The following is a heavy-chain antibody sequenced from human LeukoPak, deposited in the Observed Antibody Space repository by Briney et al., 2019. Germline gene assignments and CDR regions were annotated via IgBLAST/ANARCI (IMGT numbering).Heavy chain of an antibody. V-gene: IGHV1-18*01. J-gene: IGHJ4*02. CDR2: ISAYNGNT. D-gene: IGHD3-22*01. CDR3: ARADSSGYYYHFDY. CDR1: GYTFTNYG. Sequence: GASVKVSCKASGYTFTNYGISWVRQAPGQGLEWMGWISAYNGNTNYAQKLQGRVTMTTDTSTSTAYVELRSLRSDDTAVYYCARADSSGYYYHFDYWGQGTLVTVSS.